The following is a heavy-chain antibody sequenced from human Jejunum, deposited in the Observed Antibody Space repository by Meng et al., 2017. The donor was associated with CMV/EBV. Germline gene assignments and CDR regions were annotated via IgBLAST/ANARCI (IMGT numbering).Heavy chain of an antibody. CDR2: SSSSHSAT. CDR3: ARASGWPPNYYGMDV. CDR1: AFTFISYA. V-gene: IGHV3-48*03. D-gene: IGHD6-19*01. Sequence: AFTFISYAMNWVRQAQGKGLEWVSYSSSSHSATYYLDSVKGRFTISRDNAKNSLYLQMNSLSAEDTAVYFCARASGWPPNYYGMDVWGQGTTVTVSS. J-gene: IGHJ6*02.